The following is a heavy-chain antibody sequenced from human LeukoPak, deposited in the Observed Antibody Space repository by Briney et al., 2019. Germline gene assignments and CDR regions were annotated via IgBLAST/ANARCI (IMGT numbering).Heavy chain of an antibody. CDR1: GFTFDDYA. Sequence: QPGGSLRLSCAASGFTFDDYAMHWVRHAPGKGLEWVSGISWNSGSIGYADSVKGRFTISRDNAKNSLYLQMNSLRAEDTALYYCAKDRQLWFYYFDYWGQGTLVTVSS. V-gene: IGHV3-9*01. CDR2: ISWNSGSI. D-gene: IGHD5-18*01. J-gene: IGHJ4*02. CDR3: AKDRQLWFYYFDY.